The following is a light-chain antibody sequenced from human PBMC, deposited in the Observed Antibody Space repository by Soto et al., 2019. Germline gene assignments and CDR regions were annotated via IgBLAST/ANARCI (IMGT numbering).Light chain of an antibody. CDR3: QQYYNWPLT. CDR2: GAS. Sequence: EIGMTQSPATLSVSPGERATLSCRASQSVSSNLAWYQQKPGQAPSLLIYGASTRATDVPDRFSGSGSGTDFTLTISSLQSEDFAVYYCQQYYNWPLTFGGGTKVEIK. J-gene: IGKJ4*01. CDR1: QSVSSN. V-gene: IGKV3-15*01.